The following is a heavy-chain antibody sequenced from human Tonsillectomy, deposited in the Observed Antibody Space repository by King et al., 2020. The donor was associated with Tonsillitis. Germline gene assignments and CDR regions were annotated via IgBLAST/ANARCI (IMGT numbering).Heavy chain of an antibody. CDR3: ARGMGYCSKTSCPTGY. CDR1: GDSISTSSYY. J-gene: IGHJ4*02. D-gene: IGHD2-2*01. Sequence: QLQESGPGLVKPSQNLSLTCSVSGDSISTSSYYWSWFRQHPGKGLEWIGYIYYSGSTYYNPSLKSRVTISLDTSKNQFSLKLSSVTAADTAVYYCARGMGYCSKTSCPTGYWGRGTLVTVSS. V-gene: IGHV4-31*03. CDR2: IYYSGST.